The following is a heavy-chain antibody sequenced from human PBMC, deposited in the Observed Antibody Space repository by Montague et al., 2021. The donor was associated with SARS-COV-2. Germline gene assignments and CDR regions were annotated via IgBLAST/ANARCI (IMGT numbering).Heavy chain of an antibody. J-gene: IGHJ3*02. CDR2: IYDCGAV. CDR1: GGSITGYY. CDR3: VRDHPYGGPRGAYDI. D-gene: IGHD4-23*01. Sequence: SETLSLTCTVSGGSITGYYWSWLRRSPGKGLEWIAYIYDCGAVXXXPSXXXRDTISTDTSKNQLSLKVNSVTAADTAVYYCVRDHPYGGPRGAYDIWGQGTVVTVSS. V-gene: IGHV4-59*01.